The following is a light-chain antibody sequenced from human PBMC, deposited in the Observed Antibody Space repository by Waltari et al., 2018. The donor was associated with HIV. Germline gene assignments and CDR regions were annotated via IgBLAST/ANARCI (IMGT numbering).Light chain of an antibody. Sequence: QSALTQPPSASGSTGQSVTISCTGTSSDVGAYNLVSWYPQRPGEPPKLMIYEVTKRPSGVPARFSGSKSGNTASLTVSGLQAEDEADYYCSSYAGSATLAFGGGTKLTVL. J-gene: IGLJ2*01. CDR3: SSYAGSATLA. V-gene: IGLV2-8*01. CDR2: EVT. CDR1: SSDVGAYNL.